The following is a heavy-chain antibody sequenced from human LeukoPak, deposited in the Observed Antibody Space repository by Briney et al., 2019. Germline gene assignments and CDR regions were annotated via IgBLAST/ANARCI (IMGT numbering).Heavy chain of an antibody. Sequence: TPSETLSLTCTVSGGSISSGSHYWSWIRQPAGKGLEWIGRIYTSGSTSYNPSLRSRVTISVDTSKNQFSLKLNSVTAADTAVYYCARTRDGDYGRDYYYYYMDVWGKGTTVTVSS. CDR1: GGSISSGSHY. D-gene: IGHD4-17*01. J-gene: IGHJ6*03. CDR3: ARTRDGDYGRDYYYYYMDV. V-gene: IGHV4-61*02. CDR2: IYTSGST.